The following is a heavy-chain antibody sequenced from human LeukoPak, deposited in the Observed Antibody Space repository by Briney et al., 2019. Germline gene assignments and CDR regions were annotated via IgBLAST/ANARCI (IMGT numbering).Heavy chain of an antibody. J-gene: IGHJ4*02. CDR3: AKATDDTTMVLDY. D-gene: IGHD3-10*01. V-gene: IGHV3-30*18. CDR2: ISYDGSHQ. CDR1: RFSFSSHD. Sequence: GGSLRLSCAASRFSFSSHDMHWVRQAPGKGLEWVAGISYDGSHQYYVDSVKGRFIISRDNYKRTVSLQMDSLTVEDTAVYYCAKATDDTTMVLDYWGQGTLVTVSS.